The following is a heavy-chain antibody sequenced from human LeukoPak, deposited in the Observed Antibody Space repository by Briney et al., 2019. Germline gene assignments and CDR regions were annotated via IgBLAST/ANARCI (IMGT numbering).Heavy chain of an antibody. J-gene: IGHJ4*02. Sequence: PGGSLRLSCAASGFTFRNYAMSWVRQAPGKGLEWFSAISDSGGHTYYADSVKGRFTISRDNSRNTLYLQMNSLRAEDTAIYYCAKQIGYCSEGSRYFTNWGQGTLVTVSS. V-gene: IGHV3-23*01. D-gene: IGHD2-15*01. CDR3: AKQIGYCSEGSRYFTN. CDR1: GFTFRNYA. CDR2: ISDSGGHT.